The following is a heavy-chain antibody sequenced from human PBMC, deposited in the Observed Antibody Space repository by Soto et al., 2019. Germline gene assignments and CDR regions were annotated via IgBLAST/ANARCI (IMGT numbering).Heavy chain of an antibody. CDR3: ARSYYDFWSGYWPLWAFDI. D-gene: IGHD3-3*01. CDR1: GFTFTSSA. Sequence: ASVKVSCKASGFTFTSSAMQWVRQARGQRLEWIGWINDGNGNTKYSQKFQGRVTITRDTSASTAYMELSSLRSEDTAVYYCARSYYDFWSGYWPLWAFDIWGQGTMVTVSS. V-gene: IGHV1-3*01. J-gene: IGHJ3*02. CDR2: INDGNGNT.